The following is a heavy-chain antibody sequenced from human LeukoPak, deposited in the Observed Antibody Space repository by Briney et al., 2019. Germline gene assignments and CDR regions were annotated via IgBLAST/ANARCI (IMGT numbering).Heavy chain of an antibody. V-gene: IGHV3-9*01. CDR1: GFTFDDYA. Sequence: PGRSLRLSCAASGFTFDDYAMHWVRQAPGKGLEWVSGISRNSGSIGYADSVKGRFTISRDNAKNSLYLQMNSLRAEDTAVYYCARAPPHYYDSDVPFDYWGQGTLVTVSS. CDR3: ARAPPHYYDSDVPFDY. D-gene: IGHD3-22*01. CDR2: ISRNSGSI. J-gene: IGHJ4*02.